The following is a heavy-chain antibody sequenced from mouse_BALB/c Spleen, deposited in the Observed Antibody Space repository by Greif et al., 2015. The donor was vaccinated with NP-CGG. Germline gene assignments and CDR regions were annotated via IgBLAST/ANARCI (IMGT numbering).Heavy chain of an antibody. Sequence: QVQLKQSGAELVKPGAPVKLSCKASGYTFTSYWMNWVKQRPGRGLEWIGRIDPSDSETHYNQKFKDKATLTVDKSSSTAYIQLSSLTSEDSAVYYCARFGNYYFDYWGQGTTLTVSS. J-gene: IGHJ2*01. CDR3: ARFGNYYFDY. CDR2: IDPSDSET. V-gene: IGHV1-69*02. D-gene: IGHD2-1*01. CDR1: GYTFTSYW.